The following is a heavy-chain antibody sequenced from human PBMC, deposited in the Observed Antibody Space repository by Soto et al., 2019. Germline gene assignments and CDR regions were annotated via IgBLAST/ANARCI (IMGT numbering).Heavy chain of an antibody. J-gene: IGHJ4*02. CDR3: AAGGGLPRYY. Sequence: QLQLQESGSGLVKPSQTLSLTCAVSGVSISSGGYSWSWLRQPPGKGLEWIGYIYHSGSTYYNPSLKSRVTISVDRSKNQFYLKLSSVNAADTAVYYCAAGGGLPRYYWGQGTMVTVSS. CDR1: GVSISSGGYS. V-gene: IGHV4-30-2*01. D-gene: IGHD5-12*01. CDR2: IYHSGST.